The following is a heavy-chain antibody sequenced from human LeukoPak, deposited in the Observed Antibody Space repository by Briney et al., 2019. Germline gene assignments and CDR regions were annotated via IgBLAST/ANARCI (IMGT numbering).Heavy chain of an antibody. J-gene: IGHJ4*02. CDR1: GGSITNTNW. CDR3: SRENGAFSPFGY. Sequence: PSETLSLTCGVSGGSITNTNWWSWVRQPPGQGLEWIGEISLTGLTHYNPSLESRVTVSLAKSKNQLSLNLTSVTAADTAVYFCSRENGAFSPFGYWGQGILVTVLS. CDR2: ISLTGLT. D-gene: IGHD3-16*01. V-gene: IGHV4-4*02.